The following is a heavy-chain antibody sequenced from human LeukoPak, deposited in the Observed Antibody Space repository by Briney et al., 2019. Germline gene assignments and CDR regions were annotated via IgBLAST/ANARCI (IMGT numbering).Heavy chain of an antibody. V-gene: IGHV4-30-2*01. CDR3: ARGQYSSSSRNNYKYYYGMDV. CDR2: IYHSGST. Sequence: SETLSLTCAVSGGSISSGGYSWSWIRQPPGKGLEWIGYIYHSGSTYYNPSLKSRVTISVDRSKNQFSLKLSSVTAADTAVYYCARGQYSSSSRNNYKYYYGMDVWGQGTTVTVSS. CDR1: GGSISSGGYS. J-gene: IGHJ6*02. D-gene: IGHD6-6*01.